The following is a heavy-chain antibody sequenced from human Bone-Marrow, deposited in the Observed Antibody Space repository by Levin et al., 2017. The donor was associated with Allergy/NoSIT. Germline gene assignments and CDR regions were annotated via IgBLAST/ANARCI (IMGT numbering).Heavy chain of an antibody. CDR3: TTAPQVWAQKKADNPTETDY. CDR1: GFTFKNAW. J-gene: IGHJ4*02. Sequence: AGGSLRLSCTASGFTFKNAWMTWVRQAPGKGLEWIGRIKSNADGGTVHYAASVTGRFTISRDDSGNTVSLQMSSLKTGDTGVYYCTTAPQVWAQKKADNPTETDYWGQGALVTVSS. CDR2: IKSNADGGTV. V-gene: IGHV3-15*01. D-gene: IGHD1-1*01.